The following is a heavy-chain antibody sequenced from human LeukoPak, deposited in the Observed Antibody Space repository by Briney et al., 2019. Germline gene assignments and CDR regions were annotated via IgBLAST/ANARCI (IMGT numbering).Heavy chain of an antibody. D-gene: IGHD6-25*01. CDR1: GGSISSGSYY. Sequence: PSQTLSLTCTVSGGSISSGSYYWSWIRQPAGKGLEWIGRIYTSGSTNYNPSLKSRVTMSVDTSKNQFSLKLSSVTAADTAVYYCARDLSSDWFDPWGQGTLVTVSS. J-gene: IGHJ5*02. CDR2: IYTSGST. CDR3: ARDLSSDWFDP. V-gene: IGHV4-61*02.